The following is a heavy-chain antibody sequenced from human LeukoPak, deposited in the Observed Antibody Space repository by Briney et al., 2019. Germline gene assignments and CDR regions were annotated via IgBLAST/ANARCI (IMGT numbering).Heavy chain of an antibody. D-gene: IGHD6-19*01. Sequence: GGSLRLSCAASGFTLSSYAMSWVRQAPGKGLQWVSAIGGSGGSTYFADSVKGRFTISRDTSKNTLYLQMNSLRAEDTAVYYCAKDISSGWYFQSGYFDLWGRGTLVTVSS. CDR2: IGGSGGST. V-gene: IGHV3-23*01. CDR3: AKDISSGWYFQSGYFDL. CDR1: GFTLSSYA. J-gene: IGHJ2*01.